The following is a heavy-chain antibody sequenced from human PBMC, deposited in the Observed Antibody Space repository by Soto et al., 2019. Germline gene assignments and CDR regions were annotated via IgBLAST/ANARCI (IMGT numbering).Heavy chain of an antibody. D-gene: IGHD2-15*01. CDR3: ARGIQRWSQVYYGMDV. J-gene: IGHJ6*02. V-gene: IGHV4-4*02. CDR1: GGSISSDYW. Sequence: QVQLQESGPGVVKPSGTLSLTCGVSGGSISSDYWWAWVRQSPGRGLEWFGEIFHSGSTHYNPSLESRVTRAVVIVNNHLSLKLMYVTAADTAVYYCARGIQRWSQVYYGMDVWGQGTTVTVSS. CDR2: IFHSGST.